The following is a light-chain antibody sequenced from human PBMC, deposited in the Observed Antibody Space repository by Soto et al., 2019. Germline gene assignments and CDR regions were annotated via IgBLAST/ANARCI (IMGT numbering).Light chain of an antibody. CDR1: SSDVGSYNL. Sequence: QSALTQPASVSGSPGQSITISCTGTSSDVGSYNLVSWYQQHPCKAPKLMIYEGSKRPSGVSNRFSGYKSGNTASLTISGLQAEDESDYYCCSYAGSSTFVVFGGGTKLTVL. CDR2: EGS. V-gene: IGLV2-23*03. CDR3: CSYAGSSTFVV. J-gene: IGLJ2*01.